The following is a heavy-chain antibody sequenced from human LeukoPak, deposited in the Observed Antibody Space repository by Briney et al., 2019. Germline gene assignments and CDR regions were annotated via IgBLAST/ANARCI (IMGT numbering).Heavy chain of an antibody. CDR1: GYTFTSYG. Sequence: ASVKVSCKASGYTFTSYGISWVRQAPGQGLEWMGWISAYNGNTNYAQKLQGRVTMTTDTSTRTDYMELRSLRSDDTAVYYCARVMGSGWYLYYYGMDVWGQGTTVTVSS. V-gene: IGHV1-18*01. D-gene: IGHD6-19*01. CDR2: ISAYNGNT. J-gene: IGHJ6*02. CDR3: ARVMGSGWYLYYYGMDV.